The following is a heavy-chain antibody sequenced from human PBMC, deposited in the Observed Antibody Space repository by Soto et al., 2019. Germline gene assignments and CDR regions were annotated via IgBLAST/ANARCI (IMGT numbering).Heavy chain of an antibody. J-gene: IGHJ6*04. D-gene: IGHD3-3*01. CDR2: INAGNGNT. V-gene: IGHV1-3*01. CDR1: GYTFTSYA. Sequence: GASVKVSCKASGYTFTSYAMHWVRQAPGQRLEWMGWINAGNGNTKYSQKFQGRVTITRDTSASTAYMELSSLRSEDTAVYYCARDYTIFGVVTLDVWGKGTTVTVSS. CDR3: ARDYTIFGVVTLDV.